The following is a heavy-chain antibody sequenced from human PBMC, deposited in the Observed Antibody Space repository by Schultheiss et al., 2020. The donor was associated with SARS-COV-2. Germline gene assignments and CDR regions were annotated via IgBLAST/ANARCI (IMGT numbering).Heavy chain of an antibody. D-gene: IGHD2-21*02. CDR2: IYYSGST. Sequence: SQTLSLTCSVSGGSITSGPYYWTWIRQHPVKGLEWIGYIYYSGSTYYNPSLKSRVTISVDTSKNQFSLKLSSVTAAGTAVYYCARQHCGGDCPFDYWGQGTLVTVSS. V-gene: IGHV4-31*03. J-gene: IGHJ4*02. CDR1: GGSITSGPYY. CDR3: ARQHCGGDCPFDY.